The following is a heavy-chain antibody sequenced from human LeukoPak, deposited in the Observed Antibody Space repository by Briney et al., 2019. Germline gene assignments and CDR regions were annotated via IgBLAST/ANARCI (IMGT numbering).Heavy chain of an antibody. D-gene: IGHD1-26*01. CDR1: GFTFSSYS. CDR2: ISSSSSTI. CDR3: ARGGRRHSGSYDF. J-gene: IGHJ4*02. V-gene: IGHV3-48*04. Sequence: PGGSLRLSCAASGFTFSSYSMNWVRQAPGKGLEWVSYISSSSSTIYYADSVKGRFTISRDNAKNSLYLQMNSLRAEDTAVYYCARGGRRHSGSYDFWGQGTLVTVSS.